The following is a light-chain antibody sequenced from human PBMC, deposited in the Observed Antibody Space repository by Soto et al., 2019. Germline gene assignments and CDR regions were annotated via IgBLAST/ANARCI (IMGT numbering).Light chain of an antibody. Sequence: DIQMTQSPSSVSASVGDRVTITCRASQDISSWLAGYQQKPGKAPKLLIYSASSLQSGVPSRFSGSGSGTDFTLTISSLQPEDFATYYCQQANSFALTFGGGAKVEIK. V-gene: IGKV1-12*01. CDR2: SAS. J-gene: IGKJ4*01. CDR1: QDISSW. CDR3: QQANSFALT.